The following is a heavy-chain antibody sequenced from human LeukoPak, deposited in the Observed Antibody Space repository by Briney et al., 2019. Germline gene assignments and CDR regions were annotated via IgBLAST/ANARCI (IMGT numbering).Heavy chain of an antibody. CDR2: IYSGDNT. CDR1: GFTVSSSY. CDR3: ATYSSSSDYFDY. V-gene: IGHV3-53*01. J-gene: IGHJ4*02. D-gene: IGHD6-6*01. Sequence: GGSLRLSCAASGFTVSSSYMSWVRQAPGKGLEWVSIIYSGDNTYYADSMKGRFTISRDNSENTLYLQMNSLRAEDTAVYYCATYSSSSDYFDYWGQGTLVIVSS.